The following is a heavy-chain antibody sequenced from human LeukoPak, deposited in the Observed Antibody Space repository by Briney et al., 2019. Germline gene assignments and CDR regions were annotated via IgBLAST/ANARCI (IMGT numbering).Heavy chain of an antibody. CDR2: INHSGST. Sequence: PSETLSLTCAVYGGSFSGYYWSWIRQPPGKGLEWIGEINHSGSTNYNPSLKSRVTISVDTSKNQFSLKLSSVTAADTAVYYCARRGDYGDYDVVTPNWYFDLWGRGTLVTVSS. V-gene: IGHV4-34*01. D-gene: IGHD4-17*01. J-gene: IGHJ2*01. CDR3: ARRGDYGDYDVVTPNWYFDL. CDR1: GGSFSGYY.